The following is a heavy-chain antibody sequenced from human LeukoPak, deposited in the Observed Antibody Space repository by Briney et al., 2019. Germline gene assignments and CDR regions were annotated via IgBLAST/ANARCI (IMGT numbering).Heavy chain of an antibody. CDR1: GLTLSSYS. D-gene: IGHD6-19*01. CDR2: MRSRSSNI. J-gene: IGHJ4*02. CDR3: ARRAAVAGTVDY. V-gene: IGHV3-48*01. Sequence: GGSLSLSCAACGLTLSSYSMNGLRQARGKGVEWVSYMRSRSSNIFYAVSVEGRFTITRDNAKNSLYLQMNSLRAEDTAVYYCARRAAVAGTVDYWGQGTLVTVSS.